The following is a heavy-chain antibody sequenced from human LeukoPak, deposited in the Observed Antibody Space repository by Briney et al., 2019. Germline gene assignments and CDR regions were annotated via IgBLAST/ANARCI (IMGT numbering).Heavy chain of an antibody. D-gene: IGHD5-12*01. J-gene: IGHJ4*02. CDR3: VSRYSNNN. CDR1: GYTFTGYY. CDR2: INPNSGST. V-gene: IGHV1-2*02. Sequence: GASVEVSCKASGYTFTGYYMHWVRQAPGQGLEWMGWINPNSGSTNYAQKFQGRVTMTRDTSISTAYMELRRLTADDTAVYYCVSRYSNNNWGQGTLVTVSS.